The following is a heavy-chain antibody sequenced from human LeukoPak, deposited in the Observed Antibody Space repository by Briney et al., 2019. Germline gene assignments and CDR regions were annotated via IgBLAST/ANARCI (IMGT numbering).Heavy chain of an antibody. CDR2: ISGTGSHI. V-gene: IGHV3-11*01. CDR1: GFTFSNYY. Sequence: GGSLRLSCAASGFTFSNYYMSWIRQAPGKGLEWVSYISGTGSHINYADSVKGRITISRDNAENSLHLQMDSLRAEDTAMYYCARASSDGYGISSGPAYWGQGTLVTVSS. CDR3: ARASSDGYGISSGPAY. D-gene: IGHD5-18*01. J-gene: IGHJ4*02.